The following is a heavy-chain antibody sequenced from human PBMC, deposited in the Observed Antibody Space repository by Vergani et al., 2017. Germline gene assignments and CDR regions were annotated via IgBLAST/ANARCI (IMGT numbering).Heavy chain of an antibody. CDR2: IDPSDSYT. V-gene: IGHV5-10-1*01. D-gene: IGHD5-18*01. J-gene: IGHJ5*02. CDR1: GYSFTSYW. Sequence: EVQLVQSGAEVKKPAESLRISCKGSGYSFTSYWISWVRQMPGKGLEWMGRIDPSDSYTNYSPSFQGHVTISADKSISTAYLQWSSLKASDTAMYYCAKSRIGYSYGLGGSYWFDPWGQGTLVTVSS. CDR3: AKSRIGYSYGLGGSYWFDP.